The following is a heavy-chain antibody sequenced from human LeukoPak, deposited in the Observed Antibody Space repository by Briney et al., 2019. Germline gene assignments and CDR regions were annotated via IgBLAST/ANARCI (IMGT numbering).Heavy chain of an antibody. V-gene: IGHV4-38-2*02. CDR1: GGSISSYY. J-gene: IGHJ6*03. D-gene: IGHD2/OR15-2a*01. Sequence: SETLSLTCTVSGGSISSYYWGWIRQPPGKGLEWIGSIYHSGSTYYNPSLKSRVTISVDTSKNQFSLKLSSVTAADTAVYYCARILARQFTSFSDSSPYTYYYMDVWGKGTTVAVSS. CDR3: ARILARQFTSFSDSSPYTYYYMDV. CDR2: IYHSGST.